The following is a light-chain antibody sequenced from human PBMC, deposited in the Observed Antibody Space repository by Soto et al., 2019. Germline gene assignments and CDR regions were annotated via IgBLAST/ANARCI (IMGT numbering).Light chain of an antibody. J-gene: IGKJ2*01. V-gene: IGKV4-1*01. Sequence: DIVMTQSPDSLAVSLGERATINCKSSQSVLYSSSNKNYLAWYQQKPGQPPNLLIYWASTRESGVPDRFSGRGSGTDFTLTISSLQAEDVGVYYCQQYYTTPLTFGQGTKLEIK. CDR1: QSVLYSSSNKNY. CDR2: WAS. CDR3: QQYYTTPLT.